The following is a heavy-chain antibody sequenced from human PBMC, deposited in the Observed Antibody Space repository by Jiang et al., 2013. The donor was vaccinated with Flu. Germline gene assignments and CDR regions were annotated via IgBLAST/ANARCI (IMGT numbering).Heavy chain of an antibody. CDR2: ISAYNGNT. D-gene: IGHD1-26*01. CDR1: GYTFTNYG. J-gene: IGHJ4*02. CDR3: AREKGEMVGAHFDY. V-gene: IGHV1-18*01. Sequence: GAEVKKPGASVKVSCKASGYTFTNYGITWVRQAPGQGLEWMGWISAYNGNTNYAQKLQGTVTVTRDTSTSTVSMELSSLRSEDTAMYYCAREKGEMVGAHFDYWGQGTLVTVSS.